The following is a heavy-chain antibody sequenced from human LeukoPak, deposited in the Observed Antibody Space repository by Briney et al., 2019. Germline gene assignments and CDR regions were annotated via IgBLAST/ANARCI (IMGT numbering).Heavy chain of an antibody. CDR3: AKESGRFDY. V-gene: IGHV3-43*02. CDR2: ISADVGST. CDR1: GLNFDDSA. J-gene: IGHJ4*02. Sequence: GGSLRLSCVASGLNFDDSAMHWVRQAPGRGLEWVSLISADVGSTFSADSVKGRFSIPRDNSTNSLYLQMNSLRSEDTAMYYCAKESGRFDYWGQGTLVAVSS.